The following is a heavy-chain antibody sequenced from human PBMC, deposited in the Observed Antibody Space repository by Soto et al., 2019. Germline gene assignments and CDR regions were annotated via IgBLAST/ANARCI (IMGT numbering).Heavy chain of an antibody. CDR1: GFTFSSYG. CDR2: IWYDGSNK. CDR3: ATEAAPYYFYYGMDV. J-gene: IGHJ6*02. D-gene: IGHD6-25*01. V-gene: IGHV3-33*01. Sequence: PEGSLRLSCVASGFTFSSYGMHWVRQAPGKGLEWVAVIWYDGSNKYYADSVKGRFTISRDNSKNTLYLQMNSLRAEDTAVYYCATEAAPYYFYYGMDVWGQGTTVTVSS.